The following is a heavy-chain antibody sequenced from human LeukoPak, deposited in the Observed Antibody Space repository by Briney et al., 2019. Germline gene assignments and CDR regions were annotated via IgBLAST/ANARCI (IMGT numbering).Heavy chain of an antibody. CDR2: INPNSGGT. Sequence: ASVKVSCKASGYTFTGYYMHWVRQAPGQGLEWMGWINPNSGGTNYAQKFQGRVTMTRDTSISTAYMELSRLRSDDTAVYYCARGRYYGSGSYFDYWGQGTLVTVSS. CDR3: ARGRYYGSGSYFDY. J-gene: IGHJ4*02. D-gene: IGHD3-10*01. V-gene: IGHV1-2*02. CDR1: GYTFTGYY.